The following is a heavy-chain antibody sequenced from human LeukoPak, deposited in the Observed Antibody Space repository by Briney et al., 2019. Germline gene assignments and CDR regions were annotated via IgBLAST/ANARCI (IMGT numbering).Heavy chain of an antibody. CDR2: IRSKIYGGTP. CDR1: GFTFGDYA. V-gene: IGHV3-49*04. CDR3: TRDQTPYY. Sequence: GGSLRLSCTASGFTFGDYAMTWVRQAPGKGLEWVGFIRSKIYGGTPEYAASVRGRFTISRDDSKGVAYLQMNSLKTEDTAVYYCTRDQTPYYWGQGTLVTVSS. J-gene: IGHJ4*02.